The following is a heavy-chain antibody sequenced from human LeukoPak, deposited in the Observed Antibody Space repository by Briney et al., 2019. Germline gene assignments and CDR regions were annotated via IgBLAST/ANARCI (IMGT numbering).Heavy chain of an antibody. CDR3: TSGYSQLDWYFDL. CDR1: GFTVSGNY. V-gene: IGHV3-53*04. J-gene: IGHJ2*01. D-gene: IGHD5-18*01. Sequence: RGSLRLSCAASGFTVSGNYMSWVRQAPGKGLEWVSVIYSGGSTYYADSVKGRFTISRHNSKNTLYLQMNSLRTEDTAVYYCTSGYSQLDWYFDLWGRGTLVTVSS. CDR2: IYSGGST.